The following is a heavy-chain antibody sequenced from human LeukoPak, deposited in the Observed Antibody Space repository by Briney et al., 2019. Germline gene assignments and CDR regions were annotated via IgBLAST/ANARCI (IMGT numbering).Heavy chain of an antibody. CDR1: GFTFSDYY. CDR3: ARGSIVVVPAADY. CDR2: ISSSSSYT. Sequence: GGSLRLSCAASGFTFSDYYMSWIRQAPGKGLEWVSYISSSSSYTNCADSVKGRFTISRDNSKNTLYLQMNSLRAEDTAVYYCARGSIVVVPAADYWGQGTLVTVSS. J-gene: IGHJ4*02. V-gene: IGHV3-11*03. D-gene: IGHD2-2*01.